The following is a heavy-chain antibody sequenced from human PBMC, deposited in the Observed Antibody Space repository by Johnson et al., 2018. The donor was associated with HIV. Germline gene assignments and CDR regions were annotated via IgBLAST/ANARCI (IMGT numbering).Heavy chain of an antibody. CDR3: ARVGRHWLPRDAFDI. Sequence: VQLLESGGGLVQPGGSRRLSCAASGFIFSVYWMTWVRQAPGKGLEWVANIKQDGSEKYYVDSVKDGFTISRDNAKNSLYLHMNSLRAEDTAVYYCARVGRHWLPRDAFDIWGQGTMVTVSS. J-gene: IGHJ3*02. CDR1: GFIFSVYW. V-gene: IGHV3-7*01. D-gene: IGHD6-19*01. CDR2: IKQDGSEK.